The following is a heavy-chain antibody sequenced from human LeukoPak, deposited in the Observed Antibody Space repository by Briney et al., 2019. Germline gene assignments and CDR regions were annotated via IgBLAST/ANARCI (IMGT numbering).Heavy chain of an antibody. J-gene: IGHJ1*01. V-gene: IGHV3-48*01. Sequence: GGSLRLSCAASGFTFSSYSMNWVRQAPGKGLEWVSYISSSSSTIYYADSVKGRFTISRDNAKNSLYLQMNSLRVEDTAVYYCTSWGDTTAEYFQRWGQGNLVTVSS. CDR3: TSWGDTTAEYFQR. CDR2: ISSSSSTI. CDR1: GFTFSSYS. D-gene: IGHD2-21*02.